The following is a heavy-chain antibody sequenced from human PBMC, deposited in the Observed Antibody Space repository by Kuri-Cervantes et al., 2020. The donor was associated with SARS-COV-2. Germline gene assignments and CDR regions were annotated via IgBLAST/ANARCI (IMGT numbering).Heavy chain of an antibody. CDR3: ARDRRLHYYYYGMDV. CDR1: GYTFTSYG. CDR2: ISAYNGNT. D-gene: IGHD6-6*01. V-gene: IGHV1-18*04. Sequence: ASVKVSCKASGYTFTSYGISWVRQAPGQGLEWMGWISAYNGNTNYAQKLQGRVTMTTDTSTSTAYMELRSLRSDDTAVYYCARDRRLHYYYYGMDVWGQGTTVTVSS. J-gene: IGHJ6*02.